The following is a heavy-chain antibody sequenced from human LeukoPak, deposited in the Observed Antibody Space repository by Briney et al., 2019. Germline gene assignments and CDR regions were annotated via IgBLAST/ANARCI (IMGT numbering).Heavy chain of an antibody. D-gene: IGHD6-13*01. Sequence: SETLSLTCTVSGGSISSYYWSWIRQPAGKGLEWIGRIYTSGSTNYNPSLKSRVTMSVDTSKNQFSLKLSSVTAADTAVYYCARGRKVAAADSYYYYYYYMDVWGKGTTVTVSS. V-gene: IGHV4-4*07. J-gene: IGHJ6*03. CDR1: GGSISSYY. CDR2: IYTSGST. CDR3: ARGRKVAAADSYYYYYYYMDV.